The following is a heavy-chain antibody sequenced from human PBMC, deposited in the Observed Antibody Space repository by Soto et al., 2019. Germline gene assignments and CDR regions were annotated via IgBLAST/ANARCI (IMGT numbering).Heavy chain of an antibody. CDR2: IVVGSGNT. CDR3: AVHYGSGSYYYYGMDV. V-gene: IGHV1-58*01. CDR1: GFTFTSSA. D-gene: IGHD3-10*01. Sequence: GASVKVSCKASGFTFTSSAAQWVRQARGQRLEWIGWIVVGSGNTNYAQKFQERVTITRDMSTSTAYMELSSLRSEDTAVYYCAVHYGSGSYYYYGMDVWGQGTTVTVSS. J-gene: IGHJ6*02.